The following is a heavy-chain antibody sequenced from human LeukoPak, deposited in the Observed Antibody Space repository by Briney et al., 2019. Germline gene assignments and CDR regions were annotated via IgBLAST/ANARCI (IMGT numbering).Heavy chain of an antibody. J-gene: IGHJ4*02. CDR1: GGSITSYY. CDR3: ASTAPPHFDY. CDR2: IYYSGDS. V-gene: IGHV4-59*12. Sequence: SETLSLTCTVSGGSITSYYWSWTRLPPGKGLEWIGYIYYSGDSNSNPSLKSRVTISVDTSKNQFSLKLSSVTAADTAVYYCASTAPPHFDYWGQGTLVTVSS.